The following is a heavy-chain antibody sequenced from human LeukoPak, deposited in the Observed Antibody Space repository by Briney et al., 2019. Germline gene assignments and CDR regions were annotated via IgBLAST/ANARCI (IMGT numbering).Heavy chain of an antibody. CDR1: GGTFSSYA. D-gene: IGHD3-22*01. CDR2: INAGNDNT. V-gene: IGHV1-3*01. CDR3: ARGSDDNYYVNYYYGMDV. Sequence: ASVKVSCKASGGTFSSYAMHWVRQAPGQRLEWMGWINAGNDNTKYSQKFQGRVTITKDTSASTAYMDLSSLRSEDTAVYYCARGSDDNYYVNYYYGMDVWGQGTTVTVSS. J-gene: IGHJ6*02.